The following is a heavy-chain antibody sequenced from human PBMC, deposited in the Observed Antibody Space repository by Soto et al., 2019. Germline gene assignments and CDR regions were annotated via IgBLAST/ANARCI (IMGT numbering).Heavy chain of an antibody. CDR3: ARDLESSAVHNWVDP. CDR1: GYTFTYYY. D-gene: IGHD3-10*01. V-gene: IGHV1-46*01. J-gene: IGHJ5*02. CDR2: INPVTGST. Sequence: ASVKVSCKASGYTFTYYYLHWVRQAPGQGLEWMGMINPVTGSTTYSQNFQGRVTMTRDTSTSTVYMELSSLRSEDTAVYYCARDLESSAVHNWVDPWGQGTLVTVSS.